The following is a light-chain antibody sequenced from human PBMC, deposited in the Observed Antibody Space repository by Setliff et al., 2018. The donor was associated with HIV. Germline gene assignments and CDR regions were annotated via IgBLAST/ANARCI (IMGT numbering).Light chain of an antibody. CDR1: NSNLGSNF. V-gene: IGLV1-51*01. CDR2: DSK. CDR3: ASWDSSLSAVL. J-gene: IGLJ2*01. Sequence: QSVLTQPASVSGSPGQSITTACSGSNSNLGSNFVSWYQQIPGTAPKLLIYDSKKRPSGIPYRFSGSKSGTSAALGITGLQTGDEAAYYCASWDSSLSAVLFGGWTTVTVL.